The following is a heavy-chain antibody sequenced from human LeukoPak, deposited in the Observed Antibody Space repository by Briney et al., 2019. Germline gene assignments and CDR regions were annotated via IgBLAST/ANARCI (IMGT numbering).Heavy chain of an antibody. D-gene: IGHD3-10*01. J-gene: IGHJ4*02. CDR2: IYYSGST. Sequence: SETLSLTCTVSGGSISSSSYSWGWIRQPPGKGLEWIGSIYYSGSTYYSPSLKSRVTISVDTSKNQFSLKLSSVTAADTAVYYCASASGADLDYWGQGTLVTVSS. CDR3: ASASGADLDY. V-gene: IGHV4-39*01. CDR1: GGSISSSSYS.